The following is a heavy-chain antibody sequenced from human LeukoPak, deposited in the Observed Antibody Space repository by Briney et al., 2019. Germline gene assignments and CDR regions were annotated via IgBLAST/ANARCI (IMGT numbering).Heavy chain of an antibody. CDR1: GFTFSSYG. J-gene: IGHJ4*02. V-gene: IGHV3-33*01. CDR2: IWYDGNNK. Sequence: PGGSLRLSCAASGFTFSSYGMHWVRQAPGKGLEWAAVIWYDGNNKYYADSVKGRFTISRDNSKNTLYLQMNSLRAEDTAVYYCARSTSSEYDIYHFDYWGQGTLVTVSS. CDR3: ARSTSSEYDIYHFDY. D-gene: IGHD3-9*01.